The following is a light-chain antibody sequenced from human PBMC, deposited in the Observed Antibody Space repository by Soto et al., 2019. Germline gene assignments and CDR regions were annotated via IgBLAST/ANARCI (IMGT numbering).Light chain of an antibody. V-gene: IGKV2-28*01. Sequence: DILMTQSPISLPVTPGEPASISCRSSQSLLHSNGYNYLDWYLQKPGQSPQLLIYLGSNRASGVPDRFSGSGSGTDFTLKISRVEAEDVGVYYCMQPLQSWTFGQGTKVDIK. CDR3: MQPLQSWT. J-gene: IGKJ1*01. CDR1: QSLLHSNGYNY. CDR2: LGS.